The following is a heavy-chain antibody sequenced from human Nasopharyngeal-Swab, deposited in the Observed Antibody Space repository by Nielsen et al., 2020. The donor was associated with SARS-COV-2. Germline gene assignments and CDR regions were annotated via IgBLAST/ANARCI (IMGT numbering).Heavy chain of an antibody. CDR3: ARAEDY. Sequence: GSLTLSCAVYGGPFSGYYWTWIRQPPGKGLEWIGEINHSGSTNYNPSLKSRVTISVDTSKNQFSLKLTSVTAADTAVYYCARAEDYWGQGTLVTVSS. CDR1: GGPFSGYY. J-gene: IGHJ4*02. V-gene: IGHV4-34*01. CDR2: INHSGST.